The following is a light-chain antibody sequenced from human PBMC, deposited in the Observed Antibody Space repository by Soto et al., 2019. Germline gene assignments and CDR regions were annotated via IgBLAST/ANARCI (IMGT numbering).Light chain of an antibody. J-gene: IGLJ1*01. CDR3: SSYTSSTNYV. CDR2: EVS. V-gene: IGLV2-14*01. CDR1: SSDVGAYNY. Sequence: QSVLTHPASVSGSPGQSITISCTATSSDVGAYNYVSWYQQHPGKAPKLMIYEVSNRPSGVSNRFFGSKSGNAASLTISGLQAEEEADYYCSSYTSSTNYVFGTGTKVTVL.